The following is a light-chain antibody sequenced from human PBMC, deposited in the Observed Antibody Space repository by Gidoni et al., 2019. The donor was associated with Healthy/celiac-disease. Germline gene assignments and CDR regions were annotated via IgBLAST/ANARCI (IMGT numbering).Light chain of an antibody. CDR2: DDS. J-gene: IGLJ2*01. CDR3: QVWDSSSDHHVV. V-gene: IGLV3-21*02. Sequence: SYVLSHPPSLSVAPGQTARITCGGNNIGSKSVHWYQQKPGQAPVLVVYDDSDRPSGSPERFSGSNSGNTATLTISRVEAGDEADYYCQVWDSSSDHHVVFGGGTKLTVL. CDR1: NIGSKS.